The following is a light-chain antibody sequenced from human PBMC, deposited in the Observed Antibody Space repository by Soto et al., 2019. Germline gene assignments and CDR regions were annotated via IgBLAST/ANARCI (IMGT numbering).Light chain of an antibody. CDR2: GNS. CDR1: SSNIGAGYD. CDR3: QSYDSGLSVV. Sequence: QSVLTQPPSVSGAPGQRVTISCTGSSSNIGAGYDVHWYQQLPGTAPKLLSYGNSNRPSGVPDRFSGSKSGTSASLAITGLQAEDEADYYCQSYDSGLSVVFGGGTQLTVL. J-gene: IGLJ2*01. V-gene: IGLV1-40*01.